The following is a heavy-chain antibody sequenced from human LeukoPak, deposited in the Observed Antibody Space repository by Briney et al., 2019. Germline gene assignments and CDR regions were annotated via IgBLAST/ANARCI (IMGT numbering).Heavy chain of an antibody. CDR1: GVTVSSNY. CDR3: ARAGDYYDSSGYYF. CDR2: ISSSSSTI. V-gene: IGHV3-48*01. D-gene: IGHD3-22*01. Sequence: GGSLRLSCAASGVTVSSNYMSWVRQAPGKGLEWVSYISSSSSTIYYADSVKGRFTISRDNAKNSLYLQMNSLRAEDTAVYYCARAGDYYDSSGYYFWGQGTLVTVSP. J-gene: IGHJ4*02.